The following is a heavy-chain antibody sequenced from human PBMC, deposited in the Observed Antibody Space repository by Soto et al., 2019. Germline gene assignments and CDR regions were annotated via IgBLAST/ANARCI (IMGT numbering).Heavy chain of an antibody. J-gene: IGHJ4*02. D-gene: IGHD6-6*01. Sequence: QVQLQESGPGLVKPSQTLSLTCTVSGGSIDNYEYYWNWIRQPPGKGLEWVGYIYYSGRTNYNPSLNSRLTISLDTSKNQFSLRLTSVSAADTAMYYCARDRSNSPDYFDFWGQGTLVTVSS. CDR3: ARDRSNSPDYFDF. CDR1: GGSIDNYEYY. CDR2: IYYSGRT. V-gene: IGHV4-30-4*01.